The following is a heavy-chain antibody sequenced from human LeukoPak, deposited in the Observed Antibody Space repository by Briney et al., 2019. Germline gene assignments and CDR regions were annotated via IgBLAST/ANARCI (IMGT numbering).Heavy chain of an antibody. Sequence: PGGSLRLSCAASGFTVSSYAMTWVRQAPGKGLEWVSAIGYSAGDTYYADSVKGRFTISRDNSMNTLYLQMSSLRADDTALYYCAKDDDGHHHGVDHWSQGTLVTVSS. D-gene: IGHD4-17*01. CDR2: IGYSAGDT. V-gene: IGHV3-23*01. J-gene: IGHJ4*02. CDR1: GFTVSSYA. CDR3: AKDDDGHHHGVDH.